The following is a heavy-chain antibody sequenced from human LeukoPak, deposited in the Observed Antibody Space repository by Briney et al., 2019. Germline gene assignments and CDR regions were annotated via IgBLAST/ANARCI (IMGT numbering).Heavy chain of an antibody. J-gene: IGHJ5*02. CDR1: GFTFRNFA. CDR3: AKDGAA. D-gene: IGHD3-16*01. Sequence: GGSLRLSCAASGFTFRNFAMSWVRQAPGKGLEWVSCVSDSGANTYYADSVKGRFTISRDNSKNTVYLQVNSLRAEDTAVYYCAKDGAAWGQGTLVTVSS. V-gene: IGHV3-23*01. CDR2: VSDSGANT.